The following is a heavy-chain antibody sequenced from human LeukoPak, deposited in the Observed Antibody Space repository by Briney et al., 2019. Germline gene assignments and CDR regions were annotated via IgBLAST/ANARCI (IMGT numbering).Heavy chain of an antibody. Sequence: SETLSLTCTVSGGSISSSSYYWGWIRQPPGKGLEWIGSIYYSGSTYYNPSLKSRVTISVDTSKNQFSLKLSSVTAADTAVYYCARDTAGYCSGGSCYPNWFDPWGQGTLVTVSS. V-gene: IGHV4-39*07. CDR2: IYYSGST. D-gene: IGHD2-15*01. CDR1: GGSISSSSYY. J-gene: IGHJ5*02. CDR3: ARDTAGYCSGGSCYPNWFDP.